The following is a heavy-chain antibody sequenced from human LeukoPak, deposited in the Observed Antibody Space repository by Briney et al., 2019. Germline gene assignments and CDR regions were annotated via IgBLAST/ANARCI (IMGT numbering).Heavy chain of an antibody. D-gene: IGHD3-10*01. CDR2: INHSGST. CDR1: GGSFSGYY. V-gene: IGHV4-34*01. Sequence: SETLSLTCAVYGGSFSGYYWSWIRQPPGKGLEWIGEINHSGSTNYNPSLKSRVTISVDTSKNQFSLKLSSVAAADTAVYYCARGEEDYYGSGSYYNGTTQFDYWGQGTLVTVSS. J-gene: IGHJ4*02. CDR3: ARGEEDYYGSGSYYNGTTQFDY.